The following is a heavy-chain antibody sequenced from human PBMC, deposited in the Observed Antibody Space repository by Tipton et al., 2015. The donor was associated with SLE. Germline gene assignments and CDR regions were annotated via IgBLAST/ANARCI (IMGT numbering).Heavy chain of an antibody. J-gene: IGHJ3*02. CDR3: ASDYYDSSGYHAFDI. CDR2: IYTSGST. V-gene: IGHV4-61*02. Sequence: LRLSCTVSGGSISSGSYYWSWIRQPAGKGLEWIGRIYTSGSTNYNPSLKSRVTISVDTSKNQFSLKLSSVTAADTAVHYCASDYYDSSGYHAFDIWGQGTMVTVSS. CDR1: GGSISSGSYY. D-gene: IGHD3-22*01.